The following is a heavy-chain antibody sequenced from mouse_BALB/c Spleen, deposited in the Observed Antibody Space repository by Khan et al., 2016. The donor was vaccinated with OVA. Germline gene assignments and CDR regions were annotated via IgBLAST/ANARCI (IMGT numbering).Heavy chain of an antibody. Sequence: EVQLQESGPGLVNPSQSLSLTCTVTGYSITRDYAWNWIRQFPGNKLEWMGYISYSGRTSYNPSLKSRISITRDPSKNQVFLQLNSVTTEDTASYFCARSVTITTVVATDFDYWGQGTTLTVSS. CDR1: GYSITRDYA. J-gene: IGHJ2*01. CDR2: ISYSGRT. D-gene: IGHD1-1*01. CDR3: ARSVTITTVVATDFDY. V-gene: IGHV3-2*02.